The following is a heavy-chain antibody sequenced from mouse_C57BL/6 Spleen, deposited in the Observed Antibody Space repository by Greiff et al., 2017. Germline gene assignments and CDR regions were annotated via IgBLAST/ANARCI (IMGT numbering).Heavy chain of an antibody. V-gene: IGHV1-4*01. Sequence: VQLQQSGAELARPGASVKMSCKASGYTFTSYTMHWVKQRPGQGLEWIGYINPSSGYTKYNQKFKDKATLTADKSSSTAYMQLSSLTSEDSAVYYCAREGYSNSFAYWGQGTLVTVSA. CDR2: INPSSGYT. J-gene: IGHJ3*01. CDR3: AREGYSNSFAY. D-gene: IGHD2-5*01. CDR1: GYTFTSYT.